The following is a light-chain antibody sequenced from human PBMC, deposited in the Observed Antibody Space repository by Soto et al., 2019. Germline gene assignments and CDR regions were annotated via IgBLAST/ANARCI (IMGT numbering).Light chain of an antibody. Sequence: DIQMTQSPSSLSASVGDSVTITCRASQGINNYLAWYQQKPGKVPVLLIYSASTLKPGIPSRFSGSGAGTDFTLIISSLQPEDFATYYCQKYDSAPRTFGQGTKVDIK. V-gene: IGKV1-27*01. CDR1: QGINNY. CDR2: SAS. J-gene: IGKJ1*01. CDR3: QKYDSAPRT.